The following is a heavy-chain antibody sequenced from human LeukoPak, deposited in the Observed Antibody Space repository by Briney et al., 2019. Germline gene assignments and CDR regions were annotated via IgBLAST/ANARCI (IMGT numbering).Heavy chain of an antibody. Sequence: ASVKVSCKASGYTFTSYAMNWVRQAPGQGLGWMGWINTNTGNPTYAQGFTGRFVFSLDTSVSTAYLQISSLKAEDTAVYYCARDSGSSGWTAYYYYGMDVWGQGTTVTVSS. CDR3: ARDSGSSGWTAYYYYGMDV. J-gene: IGHJ6*02. V-gene: IGHV7-4-1*02. CDR1: GYTFTSYA. CDR2: INTNTGNP. D-gene: IGHD6-19*01.